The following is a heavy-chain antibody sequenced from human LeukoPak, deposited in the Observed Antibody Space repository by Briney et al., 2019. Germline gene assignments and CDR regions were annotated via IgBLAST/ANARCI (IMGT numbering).Heavy chain of an antibody. D-gene: IGHD1-1*01. CDR2: ITDDEGT. J-gene: IGHJ4*02. V-gene: IGHV3-23*01. CDR1: GFPFRSYA. Sequence: PGGSLRLSCVASGFPFRSYAMTWVRQTPGKGLESVSVITDDEGTYYADSVKGRFTISRDNSQNTVFLQMNSLRVEDTAVYYCAKVDYWSPENYFDSWGQGTLVTVSS. CDR3: AKVDYWSPENYFDS.